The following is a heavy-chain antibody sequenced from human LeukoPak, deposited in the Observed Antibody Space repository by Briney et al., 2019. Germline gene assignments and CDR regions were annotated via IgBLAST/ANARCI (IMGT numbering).Heavy chain of an antibody. Sequence: ASVKVSCKASGYTFSNYFITWVRLAPGQGPEWMGWISVYNGNTVYAQQFQGRVTMTRDTFTTTAYMELRSLRSDDTAVYFCARESRGVVAPNDAFDLWGQGTLVTVSS. D-gene: IGHD3-10*01. V-gene: IGHV1-18*01. CDR1: GYTFSNYF. J-gene: IGHJ3*01. CDR2: ISVYNGNT. CDR3: ARESRGVVAPNDAFDL.